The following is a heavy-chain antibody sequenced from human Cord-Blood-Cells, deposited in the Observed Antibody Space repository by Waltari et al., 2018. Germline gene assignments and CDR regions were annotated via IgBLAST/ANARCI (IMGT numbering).Heavy chain of an antibody. J-gene: IGHJ6*02. CDR1: GGSFSGYY. CDR2: INHSGST. Sequence: QVQLQQWGAGLLKPSETLSLTCAVYGGSFSGYYWCWLRLPPGKGLEGIGEINHSGSTNYNPSLKSRFTISVDTSKNQFSLKLSSVTAADTAVYYCARATRLYCSSTSCYEYYYYGMDVWGQGTTVTVSS. D-gene: IGHD2-2*01. CDR3: ARATRLYCSSTSCYEYYYYGMDV. V-gene: IGHV4-34*01.